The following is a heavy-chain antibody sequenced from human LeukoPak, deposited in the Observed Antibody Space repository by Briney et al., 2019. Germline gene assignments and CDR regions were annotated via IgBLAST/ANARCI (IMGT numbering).Heavy chain of an antibody. CDR2: IGGIGAST. J-gene: IGHJ5*02. D-gene: IGHD4-17*01. Sequence: PGGSLRLSCAASEFTFSSHAMNWVRQAPGKGLEWVSSIGGIGASTYYADSVKGRFTISRDNSKNTLYLQMNSLRGEDTALYYCAKAAYGDYVNWFDPWGQGILVIVSS. CDR1: EFTFSSHA. V-gene: IGHV3-23*01. CDR3: AKAAYGDYVNWFDP.